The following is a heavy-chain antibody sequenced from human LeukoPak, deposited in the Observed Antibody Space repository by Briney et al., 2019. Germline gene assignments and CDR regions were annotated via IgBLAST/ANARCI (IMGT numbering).Heavy chain of an antibody. CDR3: ARDVLAAGATGTFDI. CDR1: GFTSSSYG. Sequence: GGSLRLSCAGAGFTSSSYGMSWVRQAPGKGLEWVAKLKQDGSEKYYVDSVKGRFTISRDNAKNSLYLQMNSLRAEDTAVYYCARDVLAAGATGTFDIWGQGTMVTVCS. D-gene: IGHD1-14*01. J-gene: IGHJ3*02. V-gene: IGHV3-7*03. CDR2: LKQDGSEK.